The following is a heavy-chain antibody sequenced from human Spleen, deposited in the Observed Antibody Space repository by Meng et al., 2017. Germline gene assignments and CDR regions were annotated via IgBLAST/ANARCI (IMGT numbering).Heavy chain of an antibody. J-gene: IGHJ6*02. D-gene: IGHD3-9*01. Sequence: GESLKISCAASGFTFGDYHMTWFRQAPGKGLEWVSVIYSGGITYYADSVKGRFTISRDNSKNTLYLQMNSLRAEDTAVYYCAGGSFDWLFYYYGMDVWGQGTTVTVSS. CDR2: IYSGGIT. CDR1: GFTFGDYH. V-gene: IGHV3-66*02. CDR3: AGGSFDWLFYYYGMDV.